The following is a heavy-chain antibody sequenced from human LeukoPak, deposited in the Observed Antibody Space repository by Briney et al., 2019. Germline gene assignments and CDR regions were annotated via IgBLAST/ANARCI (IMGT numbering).Heavy chain of an antibody. V-gene: IGHV3-21*01. J-gene: IGHJ4*02. Sequence: GGSLRLSCAASGFTFSSYSLNWVRQVPGKGLEWVSSVSPSGNYIYYADSMKGRFTISRDNAKNSIYLQMNSLRAEDTAVYYCARDGGRGFDYWGQGTLVTVSS. CDR3: ARDGGRGFDY. CDR2: VSPSGNYI. CDR1: GFTFSSYS. D-gene: IGHD1-26*01.